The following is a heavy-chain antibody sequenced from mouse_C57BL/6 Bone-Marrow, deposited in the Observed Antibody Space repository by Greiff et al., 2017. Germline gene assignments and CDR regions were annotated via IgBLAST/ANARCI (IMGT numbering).Heavy chain of an antibody. CDR3: AREGVYYGNYVDAMDY. J-gene: IGHJ4*01. V-gene: IGHV1-50*01. CDR2: IDPSDSYT. CDR1: GYTFTSYW. D-gene: IGHD2-1*01. Sequence: QVQLQQPGAELVKPGASVKLSCKASGYTFTSYWMQWVKQRPGQGLEWIGEIDPSDSYTNYNQKFKGKATLTVDTSSSTAYMQLSSLTSEDSAVYYCAREGVYYGNYVDAMDYWGQGTSVTVSS.